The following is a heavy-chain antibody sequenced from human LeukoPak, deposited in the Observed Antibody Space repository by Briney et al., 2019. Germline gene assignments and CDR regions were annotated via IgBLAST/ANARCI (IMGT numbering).Heavy chain of an antibody. J-gene: IGHJ6*02. CDR2: IYYSGST. D-gene: IGHD5-18*01. CDR3: ARDSGYSYALVYYYYGMDV. Sequence: SETQSLTCTVSGGSISSYYWSWIRQPPGKGLEWIGYIYYSGSTNYNPSLKSRVTISVDTSKNQFSLKLSSVTAADTAVYYCARDSGYSYALVYYYYGMDVWGQGTTVTVSS. CDR1: GGSISSYY. V-gene: IGHV4-59*01.